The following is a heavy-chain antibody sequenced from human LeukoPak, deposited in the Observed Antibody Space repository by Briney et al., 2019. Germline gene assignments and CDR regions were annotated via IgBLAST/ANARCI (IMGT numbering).Heavy chain of an antibody. V-gene: IGHV1-2*06. D-gene: IGHD2-15*01. CDR3: ASSRVVAAWGLYFDY. CDR2: INPNSGGT. CDR1: GYTFTGYY. J-gene: IGHJ4*02. Sequence: ASVKVSCKASGYTFTGYYMHWVRQAPGQGIEWMGRINPNSGGTNYAQKFQGRVTMTRDTSISTAYMELSRLRSDDTAVYYCASSRVVAAWGLYFDYWGQGTLVTVSS.